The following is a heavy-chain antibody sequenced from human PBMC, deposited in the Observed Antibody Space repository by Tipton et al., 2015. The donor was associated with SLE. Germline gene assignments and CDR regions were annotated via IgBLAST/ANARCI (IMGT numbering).Heavy chain of an antibody. D-gene: IGHD3-22*01. V-gene: IGHV3-23*01. J-gene: IGHJ3*02. Sequence: SLRLSCAASGFTSSSYAMSWVRQAPGKGLEWVSAISGSGGSTYYADSVKGRFTISRDNSKNTLYLQMNSLRAEDTAVYYCAKGITMIVVVITGGAFDIWGQGTMVTVSS. CDR1: GFTSSSYA. CDR3: AKGITMIVVVITGGAFDI. CDR2: ISGSGGST.